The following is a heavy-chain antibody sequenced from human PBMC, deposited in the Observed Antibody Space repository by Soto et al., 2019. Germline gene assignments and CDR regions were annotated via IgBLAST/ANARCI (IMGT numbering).Heavy chain of an antibody. CDR1: GYTITGYY. D-gene: IGHD2-21*01. V-gene: IGHV1-2*04. J-gene: IGHJ1*01. Sequence: ASVKVSCKASGYTITGYYMHWVRQAPGQGQEWKGWINPNSGGTNYSQKFQGWVTMTRDTSISTAYMELSRLRSDDTAVYYCAREGGAYCGGDCPEYFQHWGQGTLVTVS. CDR3: AREGGAYCGGDCPEYFQH. CDR2: INPNSGGT.